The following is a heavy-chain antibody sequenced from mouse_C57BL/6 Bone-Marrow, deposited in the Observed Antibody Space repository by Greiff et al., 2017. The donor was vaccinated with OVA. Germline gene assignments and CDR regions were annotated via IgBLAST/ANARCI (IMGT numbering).Heavy chain of an antibody. CDR2: ISSGGSYT. CDR3: ARRVDGYYDY. J-gene: IGHJ2*01. V-gene: IGHV5-6*02. D-gene: IGHD2-3*01. Sequence: EVKLMESGGDLVKPGGSLKLSCAASGFTFSSYGMSWVRQTPDKRLEWVATISSGGSYTYYPDSVKGRVTISRDNAKNTLYLQMSSLKSEDTAMYYCARRVDGYYDYWGQGTTLTVSS. CDR1: GFTFSSYG.